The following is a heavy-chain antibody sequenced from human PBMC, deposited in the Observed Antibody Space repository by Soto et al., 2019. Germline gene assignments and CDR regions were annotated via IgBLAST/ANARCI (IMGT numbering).Heavy chain of an antibody. CDR1: GGSLSGATYS. J-gene: IGHJ1*01. CDR2: IFPIGTT. CDR3: ASDFVVVNTGGRRRAEYFQH. D-gene: IGHD3-22*01. Sequence: SETLSLTCGVSGGSLSGATYSWNWIRQPPGKGLEWIGYIFPIGTTYYNPSIKSRVTISIDVSKNQFSLSLRPLTAADTAVYYCASDFVVVNTGGRRRAEYFQHWGQGTLVTVSS. V-gene: IGHV4-30-2*01.